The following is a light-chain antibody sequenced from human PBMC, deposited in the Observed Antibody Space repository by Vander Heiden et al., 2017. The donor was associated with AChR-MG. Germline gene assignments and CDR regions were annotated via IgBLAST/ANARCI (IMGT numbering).Light chain of an antibody. CDR3: QAWDGSLVV. CDR1: KLGNKY. J-gene: IGLJ2*01. Sequence: SYELTQPPSVSVSPGQTASIHCSGDKLGNKYPCWYQQKPGQSPVLVIYQDSKRPSGIPERFSGSNSGNTATLTISGTQAMDEADYYCQAWDGSLVVFGGGTKLTVL. V-gene: IGLV3-1*01. CDR2: QDS.